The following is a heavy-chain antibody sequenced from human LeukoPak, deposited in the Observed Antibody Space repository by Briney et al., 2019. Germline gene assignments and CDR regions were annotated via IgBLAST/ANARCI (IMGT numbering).Heavy chain of an antibody. CDR3: ARDRPLAAAGTKAFDI. V-gene: IGHV4-30-2*01. J-gene: IGHJ3*02. D-gene: IGHD6-13*01. CDR2: IYHSGST. Sequence: SETLSLTCTVSGGSISSGGYYWSWIRQPPGKGLEWIGYIYHSGSTYYNPSLKSRVTISVDRSKNQFSLKLSSVTAADTAVYYCARDRPLAAAGTKAFDIWGQGTMVTVSS. CDR1: GGSISSGGYY.